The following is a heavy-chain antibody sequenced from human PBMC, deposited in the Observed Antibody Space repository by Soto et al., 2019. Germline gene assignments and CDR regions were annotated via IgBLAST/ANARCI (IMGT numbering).Heavy chain of an antibody. J-gene: IGHJ4*02. CDR2: TPGSRWVT. Sequence: PGGSLRLSCSPGAFSFTSHSLCWVRHAPRKCWDWASATPGSRWVTSYADSVKGRFTISSDNSKNTLYQQMNPLRAEDTAIYSCANSQVRDGYAGRIFDFWGQGTLVTVSS. D-gene: IGHD5-12*01. CDR3: ANSQVRDGYAGRIFDF. CDR1: AFSFTSHS. V-gene: IGHV3-23*01.